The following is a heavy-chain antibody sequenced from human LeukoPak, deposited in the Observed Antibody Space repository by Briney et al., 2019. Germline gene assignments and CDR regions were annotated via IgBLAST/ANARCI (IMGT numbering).Heavy chain of an antibody. D-gene: IGHD2-8*02. CDR2: IIPVSGTT. CDR1: GGTFSSYA. V-gene: IGHV1-69*13. Sequence: GASVKVSCKTSGGTFSSYAISWVRQAPGQGPEWMGGIIPVSGTTNSAQNFQGRLTITADESTTTAYMELSSLRSEDTAVYHCAISAYTGGVFENWGLGTQVTVSS. J-gene: IGHJ4*02. CDR3: AISAYTGGVFEN.